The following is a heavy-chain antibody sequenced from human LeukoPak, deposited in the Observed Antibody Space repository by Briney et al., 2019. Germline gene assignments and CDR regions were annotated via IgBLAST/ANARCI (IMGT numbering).Heavy chain of an antibody. Sequence: SETLSLTCTVSGGSISSGGYYWSWIRQHPGKGLEWIGYIYYSGSTYYNPSLKSRVTISVDMSKNQFSLKLSSVTAADTAVYYCARAVPGSSWYFDYWGQGTLVTVSS. CDR1: GGSISSGGYY. D-gene: IGHD6-13*01. CDR2: IYYSGST. J-gene: IGHJ4*02. V-gene: IGHV4-31*03. CDR3: ARAVPGSSWYFDY.